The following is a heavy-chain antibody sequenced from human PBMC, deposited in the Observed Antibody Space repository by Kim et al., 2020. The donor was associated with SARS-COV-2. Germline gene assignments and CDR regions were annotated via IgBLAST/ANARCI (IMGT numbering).Heavy chain of an antibody. CDR3: ARSYDSSGYLASYYYYGMDV. V-gene: IGHV4-31*03. D-gene: IGHD3-22*01. CDR2: IYYSGST. Sequence: SETLSLTCTVSGGSISSGGYYWSWIRQHPGKGLEWIGYIYYSGSTYYNPSLKSRVTISVDTSKNQFSLKLSSVTAADTAVYYCARSYDSSGYLASYYYYGMDVWGQGTTVTVSS. CDR1: GGSISSGGYY. J-gene: IGHJ6*02.